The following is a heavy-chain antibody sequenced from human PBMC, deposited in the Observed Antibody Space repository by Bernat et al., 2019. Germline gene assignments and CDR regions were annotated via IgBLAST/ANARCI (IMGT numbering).Heavy chain of an antibody. Sequence: EVQLVESGGGLVQPGGSLSLSCTASGFTFSSSWMHWVRQAPGKGLVWVSRINTDARSTNYADFVKGRFTISRDNAKNPLYVEMNSLRAEDTTVYYCAREETRGRDAFDMWGQGTMITVSS. CDR1: GFTFSSSW. CDR3: AREETRGRDAFDM. D-gene: IGHD3-16*01. J-gene: IGHJ3*02. V-gene: IGHV3-74*01. CDR2: INTDARST.